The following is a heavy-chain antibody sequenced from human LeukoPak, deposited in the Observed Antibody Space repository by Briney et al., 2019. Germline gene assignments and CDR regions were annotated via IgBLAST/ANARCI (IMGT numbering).Heavy chain of an antibody. Sequence: TGGSLRLSCAAPGISFRSYGMHWVRQAPGKGLEWVTFIWYDASNKYYAESVKGRFTISRDNSRNTVFLQMNSLRAEDTAIYYCATDISTHYFGSWGQGTLVTVSS. D-gene: IGHD3-9*01. CDR2: IWYDASNK. CDR1: GISFRSYG. V-gene: IGHV3-30*02. CDR3: ATDISTHYFGS. J-gene: IGHJ4*02.